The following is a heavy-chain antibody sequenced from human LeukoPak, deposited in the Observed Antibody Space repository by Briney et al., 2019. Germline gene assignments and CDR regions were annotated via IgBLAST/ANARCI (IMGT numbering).Heavy chain of an antibody. Sequence: SETLSLTCAVYGGSFSFYYWSWIRHPPDKGLGWIGEINLSGSTSYNPSLKSRVTISIESSKTQFSLKLSSVTAAATAVYYCARGGFYCGDDCYVDYWGQGTLVTVSP. D-gene: IGHD2-21*02. V-gene: IGHV4-34*01. CDR1: GGSFSFYY. J-gene: IGHJ4*02. CDR2: INLSGST. CDR3: ARGGFYCGDDCYVDY.